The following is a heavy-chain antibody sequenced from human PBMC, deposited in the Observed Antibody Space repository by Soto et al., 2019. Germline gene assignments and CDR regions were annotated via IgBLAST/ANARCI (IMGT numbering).Heavy chain of an antibody. CDR3: ARSNDCGGDCYSRYDY. CDR1: GGSISSYY. J-gene: IGHJ4*02. V-gene: IGHV4-59*01. Sequence: SETLSLTCTVFGGSISSYYGSRIRQPPGKGLEWIGYIYYSGSTNYNPSLKSRVTISVDTSKNQFSLKLSSVTAADTAVYYCARSNDCGGDCYSRYDYWGQGALVTVSS. D-gene: IGHD2-21*02. CDR2: IYYSGST.